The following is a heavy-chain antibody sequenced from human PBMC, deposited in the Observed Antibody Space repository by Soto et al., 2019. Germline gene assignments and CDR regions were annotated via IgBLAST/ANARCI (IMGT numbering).Heavy chain of an antibody. J-gene: IGHJ4*02. CDR2: IYPGDSDT. CDR3: ARVDSCGCSEY. CDR1: GYSFPSYW. V-gene: IGHV5-51*01. D-gene: IGHD6-19*01. Sequence: PGESLKISCKGSGYSFPSYWIGWVRQTPGNGLECMGFIYPGDSDTTYSPSFQGQVTISADKSTSTAFLQWTSLKASDTGMYYCARVDSCGCSEYWGQGTQVTVSS.